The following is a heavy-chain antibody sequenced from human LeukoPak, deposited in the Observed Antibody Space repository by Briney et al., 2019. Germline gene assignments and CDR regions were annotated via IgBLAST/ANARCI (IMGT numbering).Heavy chain of an antibody. CDR2: INSDGSSI. V-gene: IGHV3-74*03. J-gene: IGHJ4*02. D-gene: IGHD5-12*01. Sequence: GGSLRLSCAASGFTFSSYWMHWVRQAPGKGLMWVSRINSDGSSITYADSVKGRYTISRDNAKNTLYLQMNSLRVEDTAVYYCAREGRVSGYDFDCWGQGTLVTVSS. CDR1: GFTFSSYW. CDR3: AREGRVSGYDFDC.